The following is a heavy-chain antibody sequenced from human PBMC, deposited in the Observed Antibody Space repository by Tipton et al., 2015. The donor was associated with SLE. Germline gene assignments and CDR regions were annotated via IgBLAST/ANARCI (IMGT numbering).Heavy chain of an antibody. J-gene: IGHJ3*02. V-gene: IGHV3-15*01. Sequence: SLRLSCAASGSPFTDYWMSWVRQVPGKGLEWIGHIKNKAGGATTDYSSPVKGRFIISRDDSKKTLYLQMNSLKAEDTAVYYCVTEKGHYINGWYSAGFDIWGQGTMATVSS. CDR1: GSPFTDYW. CDR3: VTEKGHYINGWYSAGFDI. CDR2: IKNKAGGATT. D-gene: IGHD6-19*01.